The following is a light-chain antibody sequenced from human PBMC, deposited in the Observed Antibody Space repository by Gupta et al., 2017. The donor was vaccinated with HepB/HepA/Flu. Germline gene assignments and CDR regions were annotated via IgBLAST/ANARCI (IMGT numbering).Light chain of an antibody. CDR3: CADTSSSTLV. V-gene: IGLV2-14*03. Sequence: YALTQPASVSGSPGPWITISCTGTSSDVGGYNYVSWYQQHPGKAPQLMIYDVSRRPSGVATRFSGSKSGNTASLTISGLQAEDEADYYCCADTSSSTLVFGGGTKLTVL. J-gene: IGLJ2*01. CDR2: DVS. CDR1: SSDVGGYNY.